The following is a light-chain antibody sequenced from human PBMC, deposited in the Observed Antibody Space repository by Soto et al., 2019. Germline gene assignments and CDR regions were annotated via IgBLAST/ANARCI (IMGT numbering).Light chain of an antibody. CDR2: GAS. V-gene: IGKV3-15*01. CDR3: QPYNNWRRT. J-gene: IGKJ1*01. Sequence: EIVMTQSPATLSVSPGERATLSCSASQSVSSNLAWYQQKPGQAPRLLIYGASTRATGIPARFSGSGSGTEFTLTISSMQSEDFAVYYCQPYNNWRRTFSQGTKLDIK. CDR1: QSVSSN.